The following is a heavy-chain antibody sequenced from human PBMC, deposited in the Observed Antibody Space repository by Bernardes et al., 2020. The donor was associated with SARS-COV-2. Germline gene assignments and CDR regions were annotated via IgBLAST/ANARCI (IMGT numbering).Heavy chain of an antibody. CDR1: RFIFSGYN. V-gene: IGHV3-21*05. CDR3: ARGSAAGTSIDF. D-gene: IGHD6-13*01. J-gene: IGHJ4*02. Sequence: GGSLRLSCAASRFIFSGYNINWVRQAPGKGLEWVSYSSGSSSSIYYADSVKGRFTISRDNARNSLFLQMNSLRADDTAVYYCARGSAAGTSIDFWGQGTPVTVSS. CDR2: SSGSSSSI.